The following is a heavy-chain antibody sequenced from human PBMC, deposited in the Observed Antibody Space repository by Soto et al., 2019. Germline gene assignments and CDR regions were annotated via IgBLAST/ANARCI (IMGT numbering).Heavy chain of an antibody. J-gene: IGHJ6*03. Sequence: SETLSLTCTVSGGSISSSSFYWGWIRQPPGKGLEWIGYIFYSGSTYYNPSLKSRVTISVDTSKNQFSLKLSSVTAADTAVYYCARGYYYMDVWGKGTTVTVSS. CDR3: ARGYYYMDV. V-gene: IGHV4-39*07. CDR1: GGSISSSSFY. CDR2: IFYSGST.